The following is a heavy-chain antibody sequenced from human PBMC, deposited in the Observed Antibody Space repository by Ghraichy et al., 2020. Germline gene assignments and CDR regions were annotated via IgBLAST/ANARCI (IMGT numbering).Heavy chain of an antibody. CDR1: GGSVSSGSYY. V-gene: IGHV4-61*01. CDR2: IYYSGST. Sequence: SETLSLTCTVSGGSVSSGSYYWSWIRQPPGKGLEWIGYIYYSGSTNYNPSLKSRVTISVDTSKNQFSLKLSSVTAADTAVYYCARHLHLLQLVDPLYYFHYWGQGTLVTVSS. D-gene: IGHD1-1*01. J-gene: IGHJ4*02. CDR3: ARHLHLLQLVDPLYYFHY.